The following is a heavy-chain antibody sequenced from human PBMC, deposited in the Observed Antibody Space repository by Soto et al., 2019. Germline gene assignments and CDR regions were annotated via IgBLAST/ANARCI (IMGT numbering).Heavy chain of an antibody. CDR1: GYTFTSYA. D-gene: IGHD3-16*02. V-gene: IGHV1-3*01. CDR2: INAGNGNT. Sequence: ASVKVSCKASGYTFTSYAMHWVRQAPGQRLEWMGWINAGNGNTKYSQKFQGRVTITRDTSASTAYMELSSLRSEDTAVYYCATQLNDYIWGSYRLDYWGQGTRVTVSS. CDR3: ATQLNDYIWGSYRLDY. J-gene: IGHJ4*02.